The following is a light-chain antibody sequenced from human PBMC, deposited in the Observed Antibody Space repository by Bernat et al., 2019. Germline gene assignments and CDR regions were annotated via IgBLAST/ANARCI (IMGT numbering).Light chain of an antibody. CDR2: NAS. V-gene: IGKV3-11*01. CDR3: QQGSHWPPFT. J-gene: IGKJ3*01. CDR1: QSVSTY. Sequence: EIVLTQSPATLSLSPGERATLSYRASQSVSTYLAWYQQKPGQAPRLLIYNASNRATGIPARFSGSGSGTDFTLTISSLEPEDFAVYYCQQGSHWPPFTFGPGTKVDIK.